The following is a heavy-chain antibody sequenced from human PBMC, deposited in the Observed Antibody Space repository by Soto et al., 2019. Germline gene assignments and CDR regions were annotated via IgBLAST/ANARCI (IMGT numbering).Heavy chain of an antibody. CDR1: GGTFSSYA. Sequence: ASVKVSCKASGGTFSSYAISWVRQAPGQGLEWMGIIIPIFGTTTYAQKFQGRVTMTGDTSTSTVYMELSSLRSEDTAVYYCARDLIAYCGGDCYTVGYWGQGTLVTVSS. CDR2: IIPIFGTT. J-gene: IGHJ4*02. CDR3: ARDLIAYCGGDCYTVGY. V-gene: IGHV1-69*06. D-gene: IGHD2-21*02.